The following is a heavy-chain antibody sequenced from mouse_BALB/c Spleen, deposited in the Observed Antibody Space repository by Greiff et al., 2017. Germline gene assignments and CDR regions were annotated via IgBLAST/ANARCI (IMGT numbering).Heavy chain of an antibody. CDR3: ARKDYRSHYAMDY. CDR2: ISSGSSTI. Sequence: EVMLVESGGGLVQPGGSRKLSCAASGFTFSSFGMHWVRQAPEKGLEWVAYISSGSSTIYYADTVKGRFTISRDNPKNTLFLQMTSLRSEDTAMYYCARKDYRSHYAMDYWGQGTSVTVAS. V-gene: IGHV5-17*02. D-gene: IGHD2-14*01. J-gene: IGHJ4*01. CDR1: GFTFSSFG.